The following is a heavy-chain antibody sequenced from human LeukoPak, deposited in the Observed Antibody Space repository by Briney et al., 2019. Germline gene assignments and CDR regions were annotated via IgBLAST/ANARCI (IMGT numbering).Heavy chain of an antibody. V-gene: IGHV4-39*02. CDR1: GGSISSSSYY. CDR2: IYYSGST. D-gene: IGHD1-26*01. Sequence: KPSETLSLTCTVSGGSISSSSYYWGWIRQPPGKGLEWIGSIYYSGSTYYNPSLKSRVTISVDTSKNHFSLKLSSVTAADTAVYYCASLSGSWGGFDYWGQGTLVTVSS. J-gene: IGHJ4*02. CDR3: ASLSGSWGGFDY.